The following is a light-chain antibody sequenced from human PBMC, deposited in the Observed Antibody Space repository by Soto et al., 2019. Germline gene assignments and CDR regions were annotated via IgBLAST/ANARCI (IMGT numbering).Light chain of an antibody. Sequence: DIQMTQSPSSLSASVGDRVTITCRASQGIRNYLAWYQQKPGKVPKLLIYAASTLQSGVPSRFSGSGSGTDFTLTISSLQPEDVATYYGQKYNSAPWTFGQGTQVEIK. V-gene: IGKV1-27*01. CDR2: AAS. CDR3: QKYNSAPWT. CDR1: QGIRNY. J-gene: IGKJ1*01.